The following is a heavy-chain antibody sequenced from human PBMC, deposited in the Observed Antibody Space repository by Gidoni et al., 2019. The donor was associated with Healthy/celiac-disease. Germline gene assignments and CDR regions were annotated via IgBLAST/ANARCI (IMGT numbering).Heavy chain of an antibody. D-gene: IGHD1-26*01. CDR2: IWYDGSNK. CDR1: GFTFSSYG. Sequence: QVQLVASGAGVVQPGRSLRLSCAASGFTFSSYGMPGVRQAPGKGLGWVAVIWYDGSNKYYADSVKGRFTISRDNSKNTLYLQRNSLRAEDTAVYYCARGKGADPDYFDYWGQGTLVTVSS. CDR3: ARGKGADPDYFDY. J-gene: IGHJ4*02. V-gene: IGHV3-33*01.